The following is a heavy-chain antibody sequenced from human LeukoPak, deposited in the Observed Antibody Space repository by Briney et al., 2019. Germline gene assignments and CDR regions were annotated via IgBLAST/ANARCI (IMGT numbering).Heavy chain of an antibody. J-gene: IGHJ4*01. V-gene: IGHV3-33*01. D-gene: IGHD4-17*01. CDR1: GFTFSSYG. CDR3: AGGTYALDF. Sequence: GGSLRLSCAASGFTFSSYGMHWVRQAPGKGLESVALIFYDGSHNYYADSVKGRFTISRDNSKNTLYLQMNSLRAEDTAVYYCAGGTYALDFWGHGTLVTVSS. CDR2: IFYDGSHN.